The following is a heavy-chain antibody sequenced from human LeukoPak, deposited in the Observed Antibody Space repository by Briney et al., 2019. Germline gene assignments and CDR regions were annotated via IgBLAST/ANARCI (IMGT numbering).Heavy chain of an antibody. Sequence: GGSLRLSCAASGFTFNTYSMNWVRQAPGKGLEWVSSVSGRGSDIYYADSVKGRFTISRDNAKNSLYLQVNSLRAEDTAVYYCARGPDYGDYPYYFDSWGQGTLVTVSS. CDR2: VSGRGSDI. CDR3: ARGPDYGDYPYYFDS. D-gene: IGHD4-17*01. V-gene: IGHV3-21*01. CDR1: GFTFNTYS. J-gene: IGHJ4*02.